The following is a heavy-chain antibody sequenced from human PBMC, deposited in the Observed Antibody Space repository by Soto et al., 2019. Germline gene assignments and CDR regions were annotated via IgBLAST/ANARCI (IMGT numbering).Heavy chain of an antibody. CDR3: ARGEKYYDFWSGYYHYYYGMDV. CDR2: INPNSGGT. J-gene: IGHJ6*02. CDR1: GYTFTGYY. D-gene: IGHD3-3*01. Sequence: ASVKVSCKASGYTFTGYYMHWVRQAPGQGLEWMGWINPNSGGTSYAQKFQGWVTMTRDTSISTAYMELSRLRSDDTAVYYCARGEKYYDFWSGYYHYYYGMDVWGQGTTVTVSS. V-gene: IGHV1-2*04.